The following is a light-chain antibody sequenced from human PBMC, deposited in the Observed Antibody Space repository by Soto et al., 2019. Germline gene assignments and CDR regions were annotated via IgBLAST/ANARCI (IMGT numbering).Light chain of an antibody. Sequence: QSALTQPASVSESPGQSITMSCTGSSSDVGGYNYVSWYQQHPGKAPKLIIYDVNYRPSGVSNRFSGSKSANTASLTISGLHAEDEADYYCSSYTNNTNTLSVFGSGTKVTVL. CDR1: SSDVGGYNY. CDR3: SSYTNNTNTLSV. V-gene: IGLV2-14*01. CDR2: DVN. J-gene: IGLJ1*01.